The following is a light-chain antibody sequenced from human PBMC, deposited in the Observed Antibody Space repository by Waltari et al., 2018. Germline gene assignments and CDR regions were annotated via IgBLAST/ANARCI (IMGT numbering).Light chain of an antibody. Sequence: DIVMTQTPPSLPVTLGEPASISCRSSQSLLDSEDGNTYLDWYLQKPGQSPQLLIYEVSNRASGVPDRFSGSGSDTDFTLKISRVEAEDVGVYYCMQGIEYPWTFGQGTKVEIK. V-gene: IGKV2-40*01. CDR3: MQGIEYPWT. CDR2: EVS. J-gene: IGKJ1*01. CDR1: QSLLDSEDGNTY.